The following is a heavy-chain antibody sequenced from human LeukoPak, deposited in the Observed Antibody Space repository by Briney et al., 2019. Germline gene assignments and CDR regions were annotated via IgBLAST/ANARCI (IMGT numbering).Heavy chain of an antibody. Sequence: GGSLRFSCAASGFTFSSYWMHWVRQAPGKGLVWVSRINSDGSSTSYADSVKGRFTISRDNAKNTLYLQMNSLRAEDTAVYYCARSPLIAARPFDYWGQGTLVTVSS. CDR1: GFTFSSYW. V-gene: IGHV3-74*01. CDR3: ARSPLIAARPFDY. D-gene: IGHD6-6*01. J-gene: IGHJ4*02. CDR2: INSDGSST.